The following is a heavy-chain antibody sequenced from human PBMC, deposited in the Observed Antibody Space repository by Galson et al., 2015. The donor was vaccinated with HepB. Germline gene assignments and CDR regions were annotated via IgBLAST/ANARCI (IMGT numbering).Heavy chain of an antibody. CDR1: GGTFSSYA. Sequence: SVKVSCKASGGTFSSYAISWVRQAPGQGLEWMGRIIPILGIANYAQKFQGRVTITADKSTSTAYMELSSLRSEDTAVYYCARDLFRGSGNGMDVWGQGTTVTVSS. D-gene: IGHD3-10*01. CDR2: IIPILGIA. J-gene: IGHJ6*02. CDR3: ARDLFRGSGNGMDV. V-gene: IGHV1-69*04.